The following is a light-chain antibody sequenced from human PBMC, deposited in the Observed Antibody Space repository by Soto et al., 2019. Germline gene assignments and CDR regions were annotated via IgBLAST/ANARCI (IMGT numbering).Light chain of an antibody. V-gene: IGLV2-14*01. Sequence: QSVLTQPASVSGSPGQSITISCTGTSSDVGGYNYVSWYQQHPGKAPKLMIYEVSNRPSGVYNRFSGSKSGNTASLTISGLQAEDEADYYCSSYTSSSPLVFGGGTKLPVL. J-gene: IGLJ3*02. CDR3: SSYTSSSPLV. CDR1: SSDVGGYNY. CDR2: EVS.